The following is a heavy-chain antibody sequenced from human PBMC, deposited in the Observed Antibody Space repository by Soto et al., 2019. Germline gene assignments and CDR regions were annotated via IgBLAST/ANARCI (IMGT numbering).Heavy chain of an antibody. CDR1: GGTFSTYG. J-gene: IGHJ4*02. Sequence: QVQLVQSGAEVKKPGSSVKVSCKASGGTFSTYGISWVRQAPGQGLEWMGGIIPIFGTGNYAQKFQGRVTITADASTSTAYMDLSSLRSEDTAVYYCARGPPNYDSGSYDEFFEYWGQGTLVTVSS. V-gene: IGHV1-69*01. CDR3: ARGPPNYDSGSYDEFFEY. D-gene: IGHD3-10*01. CDR2: IIPIFGTG.